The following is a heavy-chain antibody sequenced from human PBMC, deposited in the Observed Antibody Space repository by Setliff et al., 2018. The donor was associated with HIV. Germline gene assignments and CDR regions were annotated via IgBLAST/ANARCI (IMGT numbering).Heavy chain of an antibody. CDR3: ARDTRIAATGTYYFDY. V-gene: IGHV4-31*03. Sequence: PSETLSLTCTVSGGSISSGGYYGNWIRQHPGKGLEWIGYIYYSGSTYYNPSLKSRVTISVDTSKNQFSLKLSSVTAADTAVYYCARDTRIAATGTYYFDYWGQGTLVTVSS. CDR1: GGSISSGGYY. J-gene: IGHJ4*02. D-gene: IGHD6-13*01. CDR2: IYYSGST.